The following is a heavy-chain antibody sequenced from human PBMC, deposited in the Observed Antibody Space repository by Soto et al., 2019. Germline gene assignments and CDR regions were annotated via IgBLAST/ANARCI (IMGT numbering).Heavy chain of an antibody. CDR3: ARGILRYYYYGMDV. D-gene: IGHD3-3*02. V-gene: IGHV3-72*01. J-gene: IGHJ6*02. Sequence: PGGSLRLSCAASGFTFSDHYMDWVRQAPGKGLEWVGLIRNKANSYITEYAASVKGRFTISRDDSKNSLFLQMNSLKTEDTAVYYCARGILRYYYYGMDVWGQGTTVTVSS. CDR1: GFTFSDHY. CDR2: IRNKANSYIT.